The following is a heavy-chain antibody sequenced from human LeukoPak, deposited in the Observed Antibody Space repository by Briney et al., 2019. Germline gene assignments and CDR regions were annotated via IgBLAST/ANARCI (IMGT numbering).Heavy chain of an antibody. CDR2: IKQDGSEK. J-gene: IGHJ4*02. CDR3: ARGYYYDSSGYYLDY. Sequence: PGGSLRLSCAASGFTFSSYWMSWVRQAPGKGLEWVANIKQDGSEKYFVDSVKGRFAMSRDNAKNSLYMQMNSLRAEDTAVYYCARGYYYDSSGYYLDYWGQGTPVTVSS. D-gene: IGHD3-22*01. V-gene: IGHV3-7*04. CDR1: GFTFSSYW.